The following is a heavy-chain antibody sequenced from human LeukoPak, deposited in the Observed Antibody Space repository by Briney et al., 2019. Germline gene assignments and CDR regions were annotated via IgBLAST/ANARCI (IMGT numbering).Heavy chain of an antibody. D-gene: IGHD3-10*01. CDR1: GFTFSNYA. Sequence: GGSLRLSCSASGFTFSNYAMTWVRQAPGKGLQWVSTISVSGDNTYYADSVKGRFTISRDNSKNTLYLQMNSLRADDTAIFYCAKRNSGGPYYFDYWGQGTLVTVSS. J-gene: IGHJ4*02. V-gene: IGHV3-23*01. CDR2: ISVSGDNT. CDR3: AKRNSGGPYYFDY.